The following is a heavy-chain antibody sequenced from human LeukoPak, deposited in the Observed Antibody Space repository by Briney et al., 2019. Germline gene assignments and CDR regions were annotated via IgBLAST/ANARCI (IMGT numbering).Heavy chain of an antibody. V-gene: IGHV3-66*01. CDR2: TYSGGSS. J-gene: IGHJ3*02. CDR3: ARVKVEGAPYNAFDM. Sequence: GGSLRLSCAASGFIVTSNSMSWVRQAPGKGLECVSMTYSGGSSYYADSVTGRFTISRDHSKNTLYLQMNSLRAEDTAVYYCARVKVEGAPYNAFDMWGQGTIVTISS. D-gene: IGHD2-15*01. CDR1: GFIVTSNS.